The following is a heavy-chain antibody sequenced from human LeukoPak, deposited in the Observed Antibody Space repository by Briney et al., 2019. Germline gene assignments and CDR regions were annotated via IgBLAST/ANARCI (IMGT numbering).Heavy chain of an antibody. Sequence: PSETLSLTCAVYGGSFSGYYWSWIRQPPGKGLEWIGSIYYSGSTYYNPSLKSRVTMSVDTSKNQFSLKLSSVTAADTAVYYCARDGVWYSRGWYPDYWGQGTLVTVSS. V-gene: IGHV4-34*11. D-gene: IGHD6-19*01. CDR3: ARDGVWYSRGWYPDY. CDR1: GGSFSGYY. J-gene: IGHJ4*02. CDR2: IYYSGST.